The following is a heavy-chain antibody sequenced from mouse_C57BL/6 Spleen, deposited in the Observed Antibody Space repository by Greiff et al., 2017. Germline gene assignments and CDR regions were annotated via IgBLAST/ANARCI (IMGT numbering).Heavy chain of an antibody. CDR1: GYTFTSYW. V-gene: IGHV1-69*01. J-gene: IGHJ2*01. D-gene: IGHD1-1*01. CDR3: ARSRVLRYPFDY. Sequence: VQLQQPGAELVMPGASVKLSCKASGYTFTSYWMHWVKQRPGQGLEWIGEIDPSDSYTNYNQKFKGKSTLTVDKSSSTASMQLSSLTSEDSAVYYCARSRVLRYPFDYWGQGTTLTVSS. CDR2: IDPSDSYT.